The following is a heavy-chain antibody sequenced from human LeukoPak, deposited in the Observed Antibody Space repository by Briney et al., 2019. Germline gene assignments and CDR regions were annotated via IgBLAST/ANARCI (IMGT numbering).Heavy chain of an antibody. CDR2: INPNSGGT. CDR3: ARDTKQLVSLSFDP. V-gene: IGHV1-2*02. J-gene: IGHJ5*02. Sequence: ASVKVSCKASGHTFTGYYMHWVRQAPGQGLEWMGWINPNSGGTNYAQKFQGRVTMTRDTSISTAYMELSRLRSDDTAVYYCARDTKQLVSLSFDPWGQGTLVTFSS. CDR1: GHTFTGYY. D-gene: IGHD6-6*01.